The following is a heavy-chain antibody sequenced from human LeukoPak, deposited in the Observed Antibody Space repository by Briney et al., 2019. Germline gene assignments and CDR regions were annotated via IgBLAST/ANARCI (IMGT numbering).Heavy chain of an antibody. CDR2: IYYSGST. V-gene: IGHV4-59*01. CDR1: GGSISSYY. CDR3: ARFRDYHDSSGYGGGDFDY. Sequence: PSETLSLTCTVSGGSISSYYWSWIRQPPGKGLEWIGYIYYSGSTNYNPSLKSRVTISVDTSKNQFSLKLSSVTAADTAVYYCARFRDYHDSSGYGGGDFDYWGQGTLVTVAS. D-gene: IGHD3-22*01. J-gene: IGHJ4*02.